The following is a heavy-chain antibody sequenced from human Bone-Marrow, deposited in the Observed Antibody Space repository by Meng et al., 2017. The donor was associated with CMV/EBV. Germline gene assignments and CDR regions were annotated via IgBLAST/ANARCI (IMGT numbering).Heavy chain of an antibody. J-gene: IGHJ1*01. CDR2: IVPILGLP. V-gene: IGHV1-69*02. CDR3: VGTEYFQH. CDR1: GGSFSSYT. Sequence: SVKVSCKASGGSFSSYTFSWVRQAPGQGLEWMGRIVPILGLPNYAQKFQGRVTMTRNTSISTAYMELSSLRSEDTAVYYCVGTEYFQHWGQGTLVTVSS.